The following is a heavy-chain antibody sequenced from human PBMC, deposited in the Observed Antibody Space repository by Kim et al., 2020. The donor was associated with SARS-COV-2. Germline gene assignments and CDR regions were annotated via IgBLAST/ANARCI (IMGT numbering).Heavy chain of an antibody. CDR3: AREYDILTGYHFDY. J-gene: IGHJ4*02. V-gene: IGHV1-46*01. Sequence: QKLQGRVTMTRDTSTSTVYMELSSLRSEDTAVYYCAREYDILTGYHFDYWGQGTLVTVSS. D-gene: IGHD3-9*01.